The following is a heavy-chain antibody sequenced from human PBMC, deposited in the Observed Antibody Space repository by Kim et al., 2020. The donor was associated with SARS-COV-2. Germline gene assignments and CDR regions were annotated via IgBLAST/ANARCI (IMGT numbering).Heavy chain of an antibody. CDR3: ARESHGREIGYCSSTSCYTGFFDP. CDR1: GFTFSSYE. CDR2: ISSSGSTI. J-gene: IGHJ5*02. D-gene: IGHD2-2*02. V-gene: IGHV3-48*03. Sequence: GGYLRLSCAASGFTFSSYEMNWVRQAPGKGLEWVSYISSSGSTIYYADSVKGRFTISRDNAKNSLYLQMNSLRAEDTAVYYCARESHGREIGYCSSTSCYTGFFDPWGQGTLVTVSS.